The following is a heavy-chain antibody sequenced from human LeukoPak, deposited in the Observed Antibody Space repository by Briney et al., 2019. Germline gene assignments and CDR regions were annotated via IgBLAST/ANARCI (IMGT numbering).Heavy chain of an antibody. D-gene: IGHD3-22*01. V-gene: IGHV4-61*02. J-gene: IGHJ4*02. CDR1: GGSISSGRYY. CDR2: IYTSGRP. CDR3: ARGPPDGHDDRIDYYVPACFEY. Sequence: PSETLSLTCTLSGGSISSGRYYWRWIRQPAGKGLEWIGRIYTSGRPNYNPALKSRVTISVHTSKNQFSLKLSSVTAADTAVYYCARGPPDGHDDRIDYYVPACFEYWGQGTLVTVSS.